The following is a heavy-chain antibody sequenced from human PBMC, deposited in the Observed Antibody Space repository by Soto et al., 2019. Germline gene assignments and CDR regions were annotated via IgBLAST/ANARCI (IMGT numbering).Heavy chain of an antibody. V-gene: IGHV4-59*08. D-gene: IGHD4-17*01. CDR1: GGSISSYY. CDR3: ARRVSVTTNWFDP. J-gene: IGHJ5*02. CDR2: IYYSGST. Sequence: SDTLSLTCTVSGGSISSYYWSWIRQPPGKGLEWIGYIYYSGSTNYNPSLKSRVTISVDTSKNQFSLKLSSVTAADTAVYYCARRVSVTTNWFDPWGQGTLVTVS.